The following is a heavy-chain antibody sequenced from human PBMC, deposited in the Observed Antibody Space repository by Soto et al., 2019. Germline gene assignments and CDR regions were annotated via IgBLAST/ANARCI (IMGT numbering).Heavy chain of an antibody. V-gene: IGHV3-30*18. CDR1: GFTFSSYG. Sequence: PGGSLRLSCAASGFTFSSYGMHWVRQAPGEGLEWVAVISYDGSNKYYADSVKGRFTISRDNSKNTLYLQMNSLRAEDTAVYYCAKEVGATPLDYWGQGTLVTVSS. CDR3: AKEVGATPLDY. CDR2: ISYDGSNK. J-gene: IGHJ4*02. D-gene: IGHD1-26*01.